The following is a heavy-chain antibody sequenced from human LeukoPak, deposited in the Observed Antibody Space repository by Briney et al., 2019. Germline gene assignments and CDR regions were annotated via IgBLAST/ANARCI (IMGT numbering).Heavy chain of an antibody. CDR2: IKQDGSEK. CDR3: ARDFYGDYDTQLDY. Sequence: GGSLRLSCAASGFTFSSYWMSWVRQAPGKGLEWVANIKQDGSEKYYEDSVKGRFTISRDNAKNSLYLQMNSLRAEDTAVYYCARDFYGDYDTQLDYWGQGTLVTVSS. CDR1: GFTFSSYW. J-gene: IGHJ4*02. D-gene: IGHD4-17*01. V-gene: IGHV3-7*01.